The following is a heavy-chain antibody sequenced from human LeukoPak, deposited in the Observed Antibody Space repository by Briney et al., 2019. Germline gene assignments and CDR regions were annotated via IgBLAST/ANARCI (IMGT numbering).Heavy chain of an antibody. CDR2: ISGSGGST. Sequence: GGSLRLSSAASGFTFSSYAMSWVRQAPGKGLEWVSAISGSGGSTYYADSVKGRFTISRDNSKTTLYLQMNSLRAEDTAVYYCAKDPKRQTYARSYYYYGMDVWGQGTTVTVSS. J-gene: IGHJ6*02. CDR1: GFTFSSYA. V-gene: IGHV3-23*01. CDR3: AKDPKRQTYARSYYYYGMDV. D-gene: IGHD4-17*01.